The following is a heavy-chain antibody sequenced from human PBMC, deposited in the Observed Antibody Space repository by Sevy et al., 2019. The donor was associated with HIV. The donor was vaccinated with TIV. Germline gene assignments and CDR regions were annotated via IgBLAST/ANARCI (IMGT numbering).Heavy chain of an antibody. CDR1: GGSISSYY. V-gene: IGHV4-59*01. J-gene: IGHJ6*02. D-gene: IGHD5-12*01. CDR2: IYYSGST. CDR3: ARVSASGYDFSHCMDV. Sequence: SETLSLTCTVSGGSISSYYWSWIRQPPGKGLEWIGYIYYSGSTNYNPSLKSRVTISVDTSKNQFSLKLSSVTAADTAVYYCARVSASGYDFSHCMDVWGQGTTVTVSS.